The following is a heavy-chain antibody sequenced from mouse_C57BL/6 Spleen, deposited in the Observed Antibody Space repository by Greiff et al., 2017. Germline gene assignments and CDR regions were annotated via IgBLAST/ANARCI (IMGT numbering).Heavy chain of an antibody. CDR3: ASVRRGFDY. V-gene: IGHV5-9*01. J-gene: IGHJ2*01. Sequence: EVQLVESGGGLVKPGGSLKLSCAASGFTFSSYTMSWVRQTPEKRLEWVATISGGGGNTYYPDSVKGRFTISRDNAKSTLYLQMSSLRSEDTALYYCASVRRGFDYWGQGTTLTVSS. CDR2: ISGGGGNT. CDR1: GFTFSSYT. D-gene: IGHD2-14*01.